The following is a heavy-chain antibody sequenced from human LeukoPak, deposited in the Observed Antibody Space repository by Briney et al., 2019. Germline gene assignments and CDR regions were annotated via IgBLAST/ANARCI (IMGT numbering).Heavy chain of an antibody. CDR3: ARDRVRGKIPGNY. J-gene: IGHJ4*02. V-gene: IGHV1-69*13. CDR1: GGTFSSYA. D-gene: IGHD3-10*01. CDR2: IIPIFGTA. Sequence: ASVKVSCKASGGTFSSYAISWVRQAPGQGLEWMGGIIPIFGTANYAQKFQGRVTITADESTSTAYMELSSLRSEDTAVYYCARDRVRGKIPGNYWGQGTLVTVSS.